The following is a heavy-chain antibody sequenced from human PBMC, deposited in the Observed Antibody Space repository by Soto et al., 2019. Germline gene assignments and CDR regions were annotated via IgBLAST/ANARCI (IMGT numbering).Heavy chain of an antibody. Sequence: ASVKVSYKASGYTFTGYYMHWVRQAPGQGLEWMGWINPNSGGTNYAQKFQGWVTMTRDTSISTAYMELSRLRSDDTAVYYCARGGRFWSGYYIWFFDYWGQGTLVTVSS. CDR1: GYTFTGYY. J-gene: IGHJ4*02. D-gene: IGHD3-3*01. CDR2: INPNSGGT. V-gene: IGHV1-2*04. CDR3: ARGGRFWSGYYIWFFDY.